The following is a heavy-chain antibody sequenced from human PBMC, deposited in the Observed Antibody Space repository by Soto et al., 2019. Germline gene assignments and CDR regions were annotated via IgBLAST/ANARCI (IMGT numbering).Heavy chain of an antibody. D-gene: IGHD1-26*01. Sequence: PGGSLRLSCAASGFTFSSYEMNWVRQTPGKGLEWVSYIGPSGTTIHYADSVKGRFTISRDNAKNSLFLQMNSLRSEDTAVYSCARWGKVGTTYAFDIWGQGTMVTVSS. CDR1: GFTFSSYE. CDR3: ARWGKVGTTYAFDI. V-gene: IGHV3-48*03. CDR2: IGPSGTTI. J-gene: IGHJ3*02.